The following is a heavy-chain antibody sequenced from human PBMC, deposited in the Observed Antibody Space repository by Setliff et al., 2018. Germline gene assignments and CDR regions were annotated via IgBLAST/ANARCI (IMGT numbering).Heavy chain of an antibody. CDR3: ARRAVTAEYFQH. Sequence: GESLKISCKGSGYSFTTYWIGWVRQMPGKGLEWMGIIYPGDSDTRYSPSFQGQVAISADKSISTAYLQLSSLKASDTAIYYCARRAVTAEYFQHWGHGTLVTVSS. CDR1: GYSFTTYW. D-gene: IGHD4-17*01. CDR2: IYPGDSDT. V-gene: IGHV5-51*01. J-gene: IGHJ1*01.